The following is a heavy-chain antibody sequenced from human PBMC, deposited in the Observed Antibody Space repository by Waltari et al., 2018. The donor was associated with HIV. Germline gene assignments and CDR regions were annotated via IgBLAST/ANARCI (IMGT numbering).Heavy chain of an antibody. Sequence: QVQLLQSGPEVKKPGSSVQVSCKASGGTFNNYNINWVRQAPGQGLEWMGGLIPMFDKPTYGQQFQDRVTIIADESTNTIYMELRSLRYEDTAMYYCARDLEGFGMDVWGQGTSVTVS. CDR2: LIPMFDKP. CDR1: GGTFNNYN. D-gene: IGHD3-3*01. CDR3: ARDLEGFGMDV. J-gene: IGHJ6*02. V-gene: IGHV1-69*12.